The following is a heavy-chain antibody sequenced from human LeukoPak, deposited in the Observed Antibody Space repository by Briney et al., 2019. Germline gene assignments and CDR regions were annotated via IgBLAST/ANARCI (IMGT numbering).Heavy chain of an antibody. J-gene: IGHJ6*03. Sequence: PEGSLRLSCTASEFTFSYFALYWVRQAPGKGLKWVAVVSSDESRQHYADSVKGRFTVSRDNSRNTLYLLMNSLRAEDTAVYYCARDFGIPSAPMDVRGKGTTVTVSS. CDR1: EFTFSYFA. CDR3: ARDFGIPSAPMDV. V-gene: IGHV3-30*01. D-gene: IGHD1-14*01. CDR2: VSSDESRQ.